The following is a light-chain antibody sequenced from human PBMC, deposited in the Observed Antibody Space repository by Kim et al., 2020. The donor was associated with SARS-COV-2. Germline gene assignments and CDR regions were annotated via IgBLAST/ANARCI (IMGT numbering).Light chain of an antibody. Sequence: LSLRERATLYIMASLSIISSFSWYQQKPGQAPRLLIYNASNTATGIPARFSGSGSVTDFTLTISSLEPVDFAVYYCQQRSNWPRTFGKGTKVYIK. CDR2: NAS. CDR1: LSIISS. J-gene: IGKJ1*01. V-gene: IGKV3-11*01. CDR3: QQRSNWPRT.